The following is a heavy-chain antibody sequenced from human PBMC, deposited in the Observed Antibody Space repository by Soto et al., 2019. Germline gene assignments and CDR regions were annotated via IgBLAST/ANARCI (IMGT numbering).Heavy chain of an antibody. D-gene: IGHD4-17*01. J-gene: IGHJ4*02. CDR3: AGLYGDYGYCFDY. CDR1: GGSISSSSYY. V-gene: IGHV4-39*01. Sequence: QLQLQESGPGLVKPSETLSLTCTVSGGSISSSSYYWGWIRQPPGKGLEWIGSIYYSGSTYYNPSLKSRVTISVDTAKNQFSLKLSSVTAADTAVYYCAGLYGDYGYCFDYWGQGTLVTVSS. CDR2: IYYSGST.